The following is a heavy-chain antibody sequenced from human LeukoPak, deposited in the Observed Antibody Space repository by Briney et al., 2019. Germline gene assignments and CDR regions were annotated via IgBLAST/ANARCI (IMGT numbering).Heavy chain of an antibody. Sequence: GGSLRLSCVASRFTFCEYWMTWVRQAPGKGLECVANIKYDGDDKYYVDYVKVRLTISRNNAKNSVYLQMNSLRVEDTAVYYCARRNLFDYWGQGTVVTVSS. V-gene: IGHV3-7*01. J-gene: IGHJ4*02. CDR1: RFTFCEYW. CDR2: IKYDGDDK. CDR3: ARRNLFDY. D-gene: IGHD1-14*01.